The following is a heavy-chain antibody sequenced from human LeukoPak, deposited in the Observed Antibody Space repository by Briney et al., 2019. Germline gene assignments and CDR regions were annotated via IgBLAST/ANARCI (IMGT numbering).Heavy chain of an antibody. D-gene: IGHD3/OR15-3a*01. CDR1: GGSISSSSYY. CDR2: IYTSGST. V-gene: IGHV4-39*07. Sequence: PSETLSLACTVSGGSISSSSYYLDWIRQPPGKGPEWIGRIYTSGSTNYNPSLKSRVAMSVDTSKNQFFLKLNSVTAADTAVYYCARVGLMAFDIWGQGTMVTVSS. CDR3: ARVGLMAFDI. J-gene: IGHJ3*02.